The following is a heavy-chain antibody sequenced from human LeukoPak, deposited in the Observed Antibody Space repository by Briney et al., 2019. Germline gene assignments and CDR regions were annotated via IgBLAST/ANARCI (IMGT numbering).Heavy chain of an antibody. V-gene: IGHV4-4*07. D-gene: IGHD1-26*01. Sequence: PSETLSLTCTVSGGSISSYYWSWIRQPAGKGLEWIGRIYTSGSTNYNPSLKSRVTMSVDTSKNQFSLKLSSVTAAGTAVYYCASRLGATYISGDDAFDIWGQGTMVTVSS. CDR3: ASRLGATYISGDDAFDI. J-gene: IGHJ3*02. CDR1: GGSISSYY. CDR2: IYTSGST.